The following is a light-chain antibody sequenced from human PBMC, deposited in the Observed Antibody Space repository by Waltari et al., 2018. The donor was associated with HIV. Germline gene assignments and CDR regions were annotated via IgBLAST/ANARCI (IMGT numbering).Light chain of an antibody. Sequence: EIVLTQSPGTLSLSPGERATLSCKTSQSINSNYLAWYQQKLGQAPKLLIYGASNMATRIPDRFSGSGSGTEFTLTISRLEPEDFAMYYCQQYTDSPLTFGGGTRVEI. CDR1: QSINSNY. CDR2: GAS. V-gene: IGKV3-20*01. CDR3: QQYTDSPLT. J-gene: IGKJ4*01.